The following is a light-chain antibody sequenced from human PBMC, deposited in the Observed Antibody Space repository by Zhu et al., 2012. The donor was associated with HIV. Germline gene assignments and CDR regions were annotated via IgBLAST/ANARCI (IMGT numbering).Light chain of an antibody. Sequence: TQSPSTLSASVGDRVTITCRASQSIGTWLAWYQQKPGKAPKILIYKASSLESEVPSRFSGSGSGTEFTLTIGSLQSDDSATYYCQQYNSYSFTFGQGTKLEIK. CDR3: QQYNSYSFT. J-gene: IGKJ2*01. CDR1: QSIGTW. CDR2: KAS. V-gene: IGKV1-5*03.